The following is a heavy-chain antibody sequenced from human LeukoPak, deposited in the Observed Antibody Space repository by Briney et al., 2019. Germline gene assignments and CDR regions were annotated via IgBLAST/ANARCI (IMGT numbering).Heavy chain of an antibody. V-gene: IGHV1-69*05. CDR2: IIPIFGTA. Sequence: ASVKVSCKASGGTFSSYAISWVRQAPGQGLEWMGGIIPIFGTANYAQKLQGRVTMTTDTSTSTACMELRSLRSDDTAVYYCARGGEWELLRYWFDPWGQGTLVTVSS. J-gene: IGHJ5*02. D-gene: IGHD1-26*01. CDR3: ARGGEWELLRYWFDP. CDR1: GGTFSSYA.